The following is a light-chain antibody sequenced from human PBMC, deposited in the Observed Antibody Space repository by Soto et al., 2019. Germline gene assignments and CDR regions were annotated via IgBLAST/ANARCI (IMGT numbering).Light chain of an antibody. J-gene: IGLJ3*02. CDR1: SSDVGGYNY. CDR3: TSYAGSNIWV. Sequence: QSALTQPHSASGSPGQSVTISCTGTSSDVGGYNYVSWYQQYPGKAPKLMIYEVSKRPSGVPDRFSGSKSGKTASLTVSGLQPEDEADYYCTSYAGSNIWVFGGGTKVTVL. CDR2: EVS. V-gene: IGLV2-8*01.